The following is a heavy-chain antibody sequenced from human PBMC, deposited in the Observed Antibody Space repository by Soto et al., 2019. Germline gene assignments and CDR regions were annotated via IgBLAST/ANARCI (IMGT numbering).Heavy chain of an antibody. J-gene: IGHJ6*02. Sequence: QVQLVESGGGVVQPGRSLRLSCAASGFTFSSYAMHWVRQAPGKGLEWVAVISYDGSNKYYADSVKGRFTISRDNSKNTLYLQMNSLRAEDTAVYYCARDVLPYWYYGMDVWGRGTTVTVSS. CDR1: GFTFSSYA. D-gene: IGHD2-21*01. CDR3: ARDVLPYWYYGMDV. V-gene: IGHV3-30-3*01. CDR2: ISYDGSNK.